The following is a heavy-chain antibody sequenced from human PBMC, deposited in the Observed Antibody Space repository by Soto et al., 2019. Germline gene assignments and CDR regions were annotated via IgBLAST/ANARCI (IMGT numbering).Heavy chain of an antibody. Sequence: EVQLVESGGGLVQPGESLTLSCAASGFTFSSYWMHWVRQAPGKGLVWVSRIKSDGSGTYYADSVKGRLTISRDNAKNAHYLQMISLRVDGMAVYFWAGDYGDVDVGNASRGRYWGQGTLVTVSS. V-gene: IGHV3-74*01. J-gene: IGHJ4*02. CDR3: AGDYGDVDVGNASRGRY. CDR2: IKSDGSGT. CDR1: GFTFSSYW. D-gene: IGHD2-21*01.